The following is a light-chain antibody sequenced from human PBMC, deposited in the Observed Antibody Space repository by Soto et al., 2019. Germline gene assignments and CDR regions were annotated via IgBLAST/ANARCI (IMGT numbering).Light chain of an antibody. CDR1: QSVRSSY. CDR2: GAS. Sequence: EKVLTQSPGTLSLSPGERATRSCRASQSVRSSYLAWYQQKPGQAPRLLIYGASSRATGIPDRFSGSASGTDFTLTISRLEPEDFAVYYCQQYGSSPDTFGQGTKLEIK. CDR3: QQYGSSPDT. V-gene: IGKV3-20*01. J-gene: IGKJ2*01.